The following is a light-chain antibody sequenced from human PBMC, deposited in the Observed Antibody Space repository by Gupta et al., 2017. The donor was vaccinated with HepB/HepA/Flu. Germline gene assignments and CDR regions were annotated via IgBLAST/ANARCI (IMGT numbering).Light chain of an antibody. Sequence: DIQMTQSPSTLSASVGDRVTITCPASQSISSWLAWYQQKPGKAPKLLIYKASSLESGVPARFSGSGSGTEFTLTISSLQPDDVATYYCQQYNSYILTFGPGTKVDIK. CDR2: KAS. J-gene: IGKJ3*01. CDR1: QSISSW. CDR3: QQYNSYILT. V-gene: IGKV1-5*03.